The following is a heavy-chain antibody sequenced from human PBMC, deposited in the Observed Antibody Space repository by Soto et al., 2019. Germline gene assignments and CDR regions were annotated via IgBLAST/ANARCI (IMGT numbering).Heavy chain of an antibody. V-gene: IGHV3-23*01. D-gene: IGHD2-15*01. CDR2: ISSGGTT. CDR3: AKLGYCSGGTCYLDYYYGVDV. Sequence: EVQLLESGGGLVQPGGSLRLSCAASGFSFSRHAMSWVRQAPGKGLEWVSTISSGGTTYYADSVKGRFTISRDNFKNTQSLQMNSLGAEDTAVYYCAKLGYCSGGTCYLDYYYGVDVWGQGTTVTVSS. CDR1: GFSFSRHA. J-gene: IGHJ6*02.